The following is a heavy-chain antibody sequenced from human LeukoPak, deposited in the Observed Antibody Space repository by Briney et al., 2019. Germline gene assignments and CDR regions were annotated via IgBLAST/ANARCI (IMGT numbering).Heavy chain of an antibody. J-gene: IGHJ4*02. CDR1: GFTLSTHW. CDR3: AREVRYGSGSYYDY. V-gene: IGHV3-21*01. Sequence: GGSLRLSCAASGFTLSTHWMHWVRQAPGKGLEWVSSISSSSSYIYYADSVKGRFTISRDNAKNSLYLQMNSLRAEDSAVYYCAREVRYGSGSYYDYWGQGTLVTVSS. D-gene: IGHD3-10*01. CDR2: ISSSSSYI.